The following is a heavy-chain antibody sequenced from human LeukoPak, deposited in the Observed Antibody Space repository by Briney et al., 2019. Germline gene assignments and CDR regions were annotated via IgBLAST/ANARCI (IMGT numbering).Heavy chain of an antibody. J-gene: IGHJ4*02. CDR3: ARLPGDIVLMVYDPPAEYYFDS. D-gene: IGHD2-8*01. Sequence: KTGESLQISCTGSGYSFTSYWSGGLRQMPGKGLEGMGIIYPGDSDTEYTPSFQGQVTISPEKSLSPVYMQRRRLKASDTVMYYCARLPGDIVLMVYDPPAEYYFDSWGQGTLVTVSS. V-gene: IGHV5-51*01. CDR1: GYSFTSYW. CDR2: IYPGDSDT.